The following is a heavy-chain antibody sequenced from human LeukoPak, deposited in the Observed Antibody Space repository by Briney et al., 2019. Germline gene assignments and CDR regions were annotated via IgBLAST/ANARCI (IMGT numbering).Heavy chain of an antibody. CDR1: GDTFTTYD. J-gene: IGHJ6*03. Sequence: GASVKVSCKASGDTFTTYDINWVRQATGQGPEWMGWMNPNSGNTVYEPKFQGRVTMTRDTSISTAYMELSRLRSDDTAVYYCARDPATVTTKGFSYYYYYMDVWGKGTTVTVSS. D-gene: IGHD4-11*01. CDR3: ARDPATVTTKGFSYYYYYMDV. V-gene: IGHV1-8*01. CDR2: MNPNSGNT.